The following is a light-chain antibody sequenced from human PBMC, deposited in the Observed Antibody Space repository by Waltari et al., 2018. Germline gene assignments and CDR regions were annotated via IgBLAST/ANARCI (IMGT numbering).Light chain of an antibody. CDR2: RTS. Sequence: DIQMTQSTSTLSASVRDRVTITCRASQTISNWLAWYQQKPGKAPKLLIYRTSSLESGVPSRFSGSGSGTEFTLTISSLQPDDFATYYCQQYNSVPHTFGQGTKLEIK. J-gene: IGKJ2*01. CDR3: QQYNSVPHT. V-gene: IGKV1-5*03. CDR1: QTISNW.